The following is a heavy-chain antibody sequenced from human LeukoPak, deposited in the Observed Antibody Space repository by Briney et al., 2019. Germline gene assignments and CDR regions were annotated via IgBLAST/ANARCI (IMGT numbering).Heavy chain of an antibody. CDR1: GYTFTRYG. CDR3: ARNPLAAAGAAGYFDY. J-gene: IGHJ4*02. CDR2: ISAYNGNT. D-gene: IGHD6-13*01. V-gene: IGHV1-18*01. Sequence: GASVKVSCKASGYTFTRYGISWVRQAPGQGLEWMGWISAYNGNTHYAQKLQGRVTMTTDTSMHTHYIERSGLRSDDTAVCFCARNPLAAAGAAGYFDYWGQGTLVTVSS.